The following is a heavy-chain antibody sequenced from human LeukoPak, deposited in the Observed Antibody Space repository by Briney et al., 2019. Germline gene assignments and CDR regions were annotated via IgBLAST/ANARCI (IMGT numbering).Heavy chain of an antibody. J-gene: IGHJ4*02. D-gene: IGHD4-23*01. CDR3: ARALEYGGNSGRIDY. CDR2: IYYSGST. V-gene: IGHV4-30-4*01. Sequence: PSETLSLTCTVSGGSISSGDYYWSWIRQPPGKGLEWIGYIYYSGSTYYNPSLKSRVTISVDTSKNQFSLKLNSVTAADTAIYYCARALEYGGNSGRIDYWGQGVLVTVSS. CDR1: GGSISSGDYY.